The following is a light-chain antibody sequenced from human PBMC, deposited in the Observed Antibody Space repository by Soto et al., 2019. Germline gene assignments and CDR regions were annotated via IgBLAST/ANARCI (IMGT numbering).Light chain of an antibody. CDR3: SSYTSSSTLGV. J-gene: IGLJ2*01. Sequence: QSALTQPASVAGSPGQSITISCTGTSSDVGGYNYVSWYQQHPGKAPKLMIYDVSNRPSGVSYRFSGSKSGNTASLTISGLKAEDESDYYCSSYTSSSTLGVFGGGTKLTVL. CDR2: DVS. V-gene: IGLV2-14*01. CDR1: SSDVGGYNY.